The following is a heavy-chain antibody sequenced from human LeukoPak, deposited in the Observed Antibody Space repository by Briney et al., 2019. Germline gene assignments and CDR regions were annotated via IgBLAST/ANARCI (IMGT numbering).Heavy chain of an antibody. CDR2: CSSRSTYI. CDR3: ARLSYDSSGKVEAFDI. V-gene: IGHV3-21*01. J-gene: IGHJ3*02. Sequence: GGSLRLSCAASGFTFSDYSMNWVRQAPGKGLEWVSSCSSRSTYIYYADSVKGRFTISRDNAKNSVYLQMSSLRAEDTAVYYCARLSYDSSGKVEAFDIWGQGTMVTVSS. D-gene: IGHD3-22*01. CDR1: GFTFSDYS.